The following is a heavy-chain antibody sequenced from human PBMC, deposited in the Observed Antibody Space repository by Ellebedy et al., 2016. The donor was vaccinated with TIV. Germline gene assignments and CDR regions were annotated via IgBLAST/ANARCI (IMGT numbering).Heavy chain of an antibody. CDR3: ARDKGSPGPYGMDV. Sequence: GESLKISCAASGFTFSSYSMNWVRQAPGKGLEWVSSISSSSSYIYYADSVKGRFTISRDNAKNSLYLQMNSLRAEDTAVYYCARDKGSPGPYGMDVWGQGTTVTVSS. V-gene: IGHV3-21*01. CDR1: GFTFSSYS. J-gene: IGHJ6*02. CDR2: ISSSSSYI. D-gene: IGHD3-10*01.